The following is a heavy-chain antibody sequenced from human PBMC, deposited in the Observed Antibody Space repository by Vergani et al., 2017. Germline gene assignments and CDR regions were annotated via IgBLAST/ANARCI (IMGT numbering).Heavy chain of an antibody. V-gene: IGHV1-69*06. CDR3: ACILYSSGYYPIYYCGMDV. CDR1: GGTFSSYA. J-gene: IGHJ6*02. Sequence: QVQLVQSGAEVKKPGSSVKVSCKASGGTFSSYAISWVRQAPGQGLEWMGGIITIFGTANYAQKFQGRVTITADKSTSTAYMELSSLRSEDTAVYYCACILYSSGYYPIYYCGMDVWGQGTTVTVSS. D-gene: IGHD3-22*01. CDR2: IITIFGTA.